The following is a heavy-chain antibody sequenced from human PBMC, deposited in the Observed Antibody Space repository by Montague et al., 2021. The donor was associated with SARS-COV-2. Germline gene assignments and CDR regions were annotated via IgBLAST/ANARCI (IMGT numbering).Heavy chain of an antibody. D-gene: IGHD6-19*01. CDR1: GGSISSTTFY. Sequence: SETLSLTCTVSGGSISSTTFYWGWIRQPPGKGLEWIGYMYEGDTTYYXPSLKSRVAISLDTPNNQFSLKITSLIVADTAIYYCVTPWKTAVAGQFDYWGPGILVTVSS. CDR2: MYEGDTT. J-gene: IGHJ4*02. CDR3: VTPWKTAVAGQFDY. V-gene: IGHV4-39*07.